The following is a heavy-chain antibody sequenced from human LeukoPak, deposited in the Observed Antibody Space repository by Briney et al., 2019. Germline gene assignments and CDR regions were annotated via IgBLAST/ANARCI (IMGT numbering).Heavy chain of an antibody. D-gene: IGHD6-19*01. CDR1: GYTFTGYY. J-gene: IGHJ5*02. CDR2: INPNSGGT. Sequence: ASVKVSCKASGYTFTGYYMHWVRQAPGQGLEWMGWINPNSGGTNYAQKFQGWVTMTRDTSISTAYMELSRLRSDDTAVYYCARGTAVAGYGVGKNWFDPWGQGTLVTVSS. CDR3: ARGTAVAGYGVGKNWFDP. V-gene: IGHV1-2*04.